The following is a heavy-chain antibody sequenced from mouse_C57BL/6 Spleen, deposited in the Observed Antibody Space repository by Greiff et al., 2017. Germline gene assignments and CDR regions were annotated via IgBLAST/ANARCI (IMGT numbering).Heavy chain of an antibody. CDR3: ARSLYDYYDGYDSMDY. CDR1: GYTFTSYG. Sequence: VQLQQSGAELARPGASVKLSCKASGYTFTSYGISWVKQRTGQGLEWIGEIYPRSGNTYYNEKFKGKATLTADTSSSPAYMELRILTSEDSAVYFCARSLYDYYDGYDSMDYWGQGTSVTVSS. J-gene: IGHJ4*01. CDR2: IYPRSGNT. D-gene: IGHD1-1*01. V-gene: IGHV1-81*01.